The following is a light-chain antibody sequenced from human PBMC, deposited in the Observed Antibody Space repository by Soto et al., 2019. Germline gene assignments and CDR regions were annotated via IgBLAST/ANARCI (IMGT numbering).Light chain of an antibody. CDR2: AAS. J-gene: IGKJ3*01. CDR3: QKYSSVPV. V-gene: IGKV1-27*01. Sequence: DIQMTQSPPSLSASVGDRVTITCRASQGIRNFVAWYQQKPGKAPKLLIYAASTLQSGVPSRFSGSGSGTDFTLTIHRLQPEAVATYSCQKYSSVPVFGPGTKVEIK. CDR1: QGIRNF.